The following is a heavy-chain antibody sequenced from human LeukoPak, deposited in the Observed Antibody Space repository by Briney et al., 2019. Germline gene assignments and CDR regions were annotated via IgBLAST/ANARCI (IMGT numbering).Heavy chain of an antibody. Sequence: ASVKVSCKASGYTFTSYGISWVRQAPGQGLEWMGWISAYNGNTNYAQKLQGRVTMTTDTSTSTAYMELRSLRSDDTAVYYCARDAIAAADEYYYYYYGMDVWGQGTTVTVSS. D-gene: IGHD6-13*01. CDR1: GYTFTSYG. CDR2: ISAYNGNT. V-gene: IGHV1-18*01. J-gene: IGHJ6*02. CDR3: ARDAIAAADEYYYYYYGMDV.